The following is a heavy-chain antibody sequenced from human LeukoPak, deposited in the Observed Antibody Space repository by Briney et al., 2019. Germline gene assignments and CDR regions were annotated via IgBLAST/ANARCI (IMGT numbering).Heavy chain of an antibody. CDR2: ISWNSGSI. CDR3: AAFCGGDCNRYDAFDI. D-gene: IGHD2-21*02. V-gene: IGHV3-9*01. J-gene: IGHJ3*02. Sequence: GGSLRLSCAASGFTFDDYAMHWVRQAPGKGLEWVSGISWNSGSIGYADSAKGRFTISRDNAKNSLYLQMNSLRAEDTALYYCAAFCGGDCNRYDAFDIWGQGTMVTVSS. CDR1: GFTFDDYA.